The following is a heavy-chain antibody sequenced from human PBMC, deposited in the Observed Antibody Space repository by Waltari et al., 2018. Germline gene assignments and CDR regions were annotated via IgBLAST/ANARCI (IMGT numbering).Heavy chain of an antibody. CDR3: ARGGGTFSKPQYFDS. CDR1: GYIFTTYG. J-gene: IGHJ4*02. CDR2: INTHTWNP. V-gene: IGHV7-4-1*02. Sequence: QVQLVQSGSELKKPGASVKVSCKASGYIFTTYGINWVRQAPGQGLEWMGWINTHTWNPTYVQGFTGRFVFSLDTSVSTAYLQISSLKAEDSVIYYCARGGGTFSKPQYFDSWGQGTRVTVSS. D-gene: IGHD1-26*01.